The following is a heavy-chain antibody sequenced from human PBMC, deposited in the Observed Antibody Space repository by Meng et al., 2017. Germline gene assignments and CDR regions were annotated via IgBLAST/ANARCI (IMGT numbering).Heavy chain of an antibody. J-gene: IGHJ6*02. D-gene: IGHD4-17*01. CDR2: ISWDGGST. Sequence: GESLKISCAASGFTFDDYTMHWVRQAPGKGLEWVSLISWDGGSTYYADSVKGRFTISRDNSKNSPYLQMNSLRTEDTALYYCAKEVDYGDYGDYGMDVWGQGTTVTVSS. V-gene: IGHV3-43*01. CDR1: GFTFDDYT. CDR3: AKEVDYGDYGDYGMDV.